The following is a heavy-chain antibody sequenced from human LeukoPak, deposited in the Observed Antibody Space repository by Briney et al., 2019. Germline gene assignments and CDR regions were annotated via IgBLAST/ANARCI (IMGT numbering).Heavy chain of an antibody. J-gene: IGHJ4*02. CDR1: GFTFSRYW. Sequence: GGSLRLSCAASGFTFSRYWMSWVRQAPGKGLEWVANIKHDGSETYYVDSVKGRFTISRDNAKNSLYPQMNSLRAEDTAVYYCATVCAVFGECDVFEYWGQGTLVTVSS. V-gene: IGHV3-7*01. CDR3: ATVCAVFGECDVFEY. CDR2: IKHDGSET. D-gene: IGHD3-10*02.